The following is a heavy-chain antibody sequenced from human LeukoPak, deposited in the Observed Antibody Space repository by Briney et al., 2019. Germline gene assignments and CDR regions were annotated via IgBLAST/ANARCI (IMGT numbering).Heavy chain of an antibody. CDR3: ASGITMVRGSRYYYYYMDV. J-gene: IGHJ6*03. D-gene: IGHD3-10*01. Sequence: ASVKVSCKASGGTFSSYAISWVRQAPGQGLEWMGRIIPIFGTANYAQKFQGRVTITTDESTSTAYMELSSLRSEDTAVYYCASGITMVRGSRYYYYYMDVWGKGTTVTVSS. V-gene: IGHV1-69*05. CDR1: GGTFSSYA. CDR2: IIPIFGTA.